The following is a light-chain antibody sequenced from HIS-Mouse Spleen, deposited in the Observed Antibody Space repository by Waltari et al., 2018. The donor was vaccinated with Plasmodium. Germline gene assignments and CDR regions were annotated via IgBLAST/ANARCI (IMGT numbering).Light chain of an antibody. CDR2: GAS. Sequence: EIVMTQSPATLSVSPGQRATLSCRASQSVSSNLAWYQQNPGQAPRPLIYGASTRATGIPARFSGSGSGTEVTLTISSLQSEDFAVYYCQQYNNWPAWTFGQGTKVEIK. CDR1: QSVSSN. V-gene: IGKV3-15*01. CDR3: QQYNNWPAWT. J-gene: IGKJ1*01.